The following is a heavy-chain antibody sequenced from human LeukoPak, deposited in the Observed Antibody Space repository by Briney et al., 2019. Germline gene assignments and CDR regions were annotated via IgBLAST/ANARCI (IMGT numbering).Heavy chain of an antibody. CDR2: IYSGGST. J-gene: IGHJ4*02. Sequence: PGGSLRLSCAASGFTVSSNYMSWVRQAPGKGLEWVSVIYSGGSTYYADSVKGRFTISRDNSKNTLYLQMNSLRAEDTAVYYCAKGSGDYYVELDYWGQGTLVTVSS. V-gene: IGHV3-53*01. CDR3: AKGSGDYYVELDY. D-gene: IGHD4-17*01. CDR1: GFTVSSNY.